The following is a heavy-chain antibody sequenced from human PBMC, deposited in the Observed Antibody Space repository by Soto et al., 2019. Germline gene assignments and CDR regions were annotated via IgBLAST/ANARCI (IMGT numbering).Heavy chain of an antibody. D-gene: IGHD6-6*01. CDR2: IPNKAKNFAT. J-gene: IGHJ4*02. CDR1: GFTFSDSA. V-gene: IGHV3-73*02. CDR3: TSIYSSSPGVDS. Sequence: EVQLVESGGGLVQPGGSLKLSCAASGFTFSDSAMYWVRQASGKGLEWVGRIPNKAKNFATTYATSVKGRFTISRDDSKNTAYLQMNSLKTEDTAVYYCTSIYSSSPGVDSWGQGTLVTVSS.